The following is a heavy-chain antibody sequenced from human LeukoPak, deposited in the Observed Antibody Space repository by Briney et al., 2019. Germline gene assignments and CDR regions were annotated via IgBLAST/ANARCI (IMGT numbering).Heavy chain of an antibody. CDR1: RGAISTYY. Sequence: SETLSLTCTVSRGAISTYYCSWIRQPPGKRLEWIGYMDYSGSANYNSSLKSRVTMSVDTSKNQFSLNLSTLTAAATAVYYCASLRRYYYDRSGYGPWYFDLWGRGTLVTVSS. CDR3: ASLRRYYYDRSGYGPWYFDL. D-gene: IGHD3-22*01. V-gene: IGHV4-59*08. CDR2: MDYSGSA. J-gene: IGHJ2*01.